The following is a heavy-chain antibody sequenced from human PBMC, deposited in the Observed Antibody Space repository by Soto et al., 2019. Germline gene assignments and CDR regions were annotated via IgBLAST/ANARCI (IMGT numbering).Heavy chain of an antibody. Sequence: QVQLVQSGAEVKKPGSSVKVSCKASGGTFSRYGISWVRQAPGQGLEWMGGIIPIFGTANYAQKFQGRVTITADESTSTAYMELSSLRSEDTAMYYCASQTGTTGNYYYGMDVWGQGTTVTVSS. CDR1: GGTFSRYG. V-gene: IGHV1-69*12. CDR3: ASQTGTTGNYYYGMDV. J-gene: IGHJ6*02. D-gene: IGHD1-1*01. CDR2: IIPIFGTA.